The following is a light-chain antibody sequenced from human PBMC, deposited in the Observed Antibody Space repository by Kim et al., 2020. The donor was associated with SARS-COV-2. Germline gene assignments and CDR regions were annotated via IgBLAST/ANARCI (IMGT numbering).Light chain of an antibody. CDR3: QQRRDWPAYT. CDR2: DVS. Sequence: EIVLTQSPVALSLSPGERATLSCRASQSVGNSLAWYQHRPGQASRLLMYDVSNRAAGIPARFSGSGSGTDFTLTITSLDPEDFAVYYCQQRRDWPAYTFGQGTKLEI. V-gene: IGKV3-11*01. J-gene: IGKJ2*01. CDR1: QSVGNS.